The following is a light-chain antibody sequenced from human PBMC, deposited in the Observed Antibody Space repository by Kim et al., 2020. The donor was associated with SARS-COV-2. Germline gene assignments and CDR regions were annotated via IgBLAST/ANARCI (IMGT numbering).Light chain of an antibody. CDR2: DTS. CDR3: QQSGSSPT. Sequence: FSQWVKSSLSCRSGQTLSNTFFAWYHQKLGQAPRLLIYDTSNRPTGIPDRFSGRGSGTYFTLTISRLEPEDSAVYYCQQSGSSPTFGQGTKLDIK. V-gene: IGKV3-20*01. CDR1: QTLSNTF. J-gene: IGKJ1*01.